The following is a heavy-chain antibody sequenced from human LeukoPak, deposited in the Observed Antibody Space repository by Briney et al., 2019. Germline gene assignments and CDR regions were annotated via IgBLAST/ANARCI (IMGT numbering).Heavy chain of an antibody. CDR2: INHSGST. J-gene: IGHJ6*03. D-gene: IGHD6-13*01. Sequence: SETLSLTCAVYGGSFSGYYWSWIRQPPGKGLEWIGEINHSGSTNYNPSLKSRVTISVDTSKNQFSLRLSSVTAADTAVYYCARALAAAGTESEAHQFPRSYMDVWGKGTTVTVSS. V-gene: IGHV4-34*01. CDR3: ARALAAAGTESEAHQFPRSYMDV. CDR1: GGSFSGYY.